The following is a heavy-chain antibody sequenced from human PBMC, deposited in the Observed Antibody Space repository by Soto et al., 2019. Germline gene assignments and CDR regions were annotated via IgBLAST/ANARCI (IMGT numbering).Heavy chain of an antibody. CDR3: ASDSDEYSSSLDY. Sequence: SVKVSCKASGFTFTSSAVQWVRQARGQRLEWIGWIVVGSGNTNYAQKFQERVTITRDMSTSTAYMELSSLRSEDTAVYYCASDSDEYSSSLDYWGQGTLVTISS. CDR2: IVVGSGNT. J-gene: IGHJ4*02. V-gene: IGHV1-58*01. D-gene: IGHD6-6*01. CDR1: GFTFTSSA.